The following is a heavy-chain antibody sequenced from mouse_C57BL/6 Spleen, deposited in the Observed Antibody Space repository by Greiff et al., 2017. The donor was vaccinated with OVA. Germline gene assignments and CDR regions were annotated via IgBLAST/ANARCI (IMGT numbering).Heavy chain of an antibody. V-gene: IGHV3-6*01. J-gene: IGHJ3*01. CDR1: GYSITSGYY. CDR2: ISYDGSN. CDR3: AREGEVRFAY. Sequence: ESGPGLVKPSQSLSLTCSVTGYSITSGYYWNWIRQFPGNKLEWMGYISYDGSNNYNPSLKNRISITRDTSKNQFFLKLNSVTTEDTATYYCAREGEVRFAYWGQGTLVTVSA.